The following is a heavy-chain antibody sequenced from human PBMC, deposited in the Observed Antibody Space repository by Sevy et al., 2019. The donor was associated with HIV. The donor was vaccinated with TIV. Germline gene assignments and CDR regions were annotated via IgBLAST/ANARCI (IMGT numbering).Heavy chain of an antibody. J-gene: IGHJ3*01. CDR3: GRRYYYDGSGYYGGAFDV. D-gene: IGHD3-22*01. V-gene: IGHV5-51*01. CDR1: GYRFSNYW. Sequence: GESLKISCKGSGYRFSNYWIAWVRQMRGKGLEWMGIIYPDDSDTRYSPSFQGQVTISVDKSISTAYLQWSSLKASDTAMYYCGRRYYYDGSGYYGGAFDVWGQGTMVTVSS. CDR2: IYPDDSDT.